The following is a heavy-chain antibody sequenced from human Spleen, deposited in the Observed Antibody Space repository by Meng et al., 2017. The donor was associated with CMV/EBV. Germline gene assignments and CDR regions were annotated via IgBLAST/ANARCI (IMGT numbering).Heavy chain of an antibody. CDR3: ARDVGEWLPLN. Sequence: GESLKISCAASGLTFTTYAMSWVRQAPGKGLEWVANIKQDGSEKHYVDSVKGRFTISRDNAKNSLYLQMNSLRAEDTAVYYCARDVGEWLPLNWGQGTLVTVSS. CDR1: GLTFTTYA. CDR2: IKQDGSEK. V-gene: IGHV3-7*01. D-gene: IGHD3-10*01. J-gene: IGHJ4*02.